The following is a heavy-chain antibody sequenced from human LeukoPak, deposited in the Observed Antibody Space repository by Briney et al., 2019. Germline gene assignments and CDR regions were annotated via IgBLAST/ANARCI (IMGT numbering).Heavy chain of an antibody. D-gene: IGHD3-22*01. CDR2: IYYSGST. V-gene: IGHV4-59*08. Sequence: SGTLSLTCTVSGGSISSYYWSWIRQPPGKGLEWIGYIYYSGSTNYNPSLKSRVTISVDTSKNQFSLKLSSVTAADTAVYYCACNYYDSSGYYADAFDIWGQGTMVTVSS. CDR3: ACNYYDSSGYYADAFDI. J-gene: IGHJ3*02. CDR1: GGSISSYY.